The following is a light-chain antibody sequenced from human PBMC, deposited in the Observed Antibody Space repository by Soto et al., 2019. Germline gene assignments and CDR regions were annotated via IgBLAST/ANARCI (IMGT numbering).Light chain of an antibody. CDR3: ATWDDSLNGPV. V-gene: IGLV1-44*01. CDR2: SNN. Sequence: QSVLTQPPSVSGTPGRRVAISCSGSSSNIGSNTVSWYQQLPGTAPKLLIYSNNQRHSGVPDRFSGSVSGTSASLSISGLQCEDEADYYCATWDDSLNGPVFGGGTKLTVL. CDR1: SSNIGSNT. J-gene: IGLJ2*01.